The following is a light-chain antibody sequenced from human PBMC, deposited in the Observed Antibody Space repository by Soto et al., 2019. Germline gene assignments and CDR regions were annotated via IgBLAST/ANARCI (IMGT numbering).Light chain of an antibody. CDR1: QSIASY. J-gene: IGKJ1*01. Sequence: DIQMTQSPSSLSASVGDRVTITCRASQSIASYLNWYQHKPGKAPNLLIYDTSILQSGVPSRFSGSGSWTDFTLTIIGLQPDEFATYYFHQSASSHPSTFGQGTKVEIK. V-gene: IGKV1-39*01. CDR3: HQSASSHPST. CDR2: DTS.